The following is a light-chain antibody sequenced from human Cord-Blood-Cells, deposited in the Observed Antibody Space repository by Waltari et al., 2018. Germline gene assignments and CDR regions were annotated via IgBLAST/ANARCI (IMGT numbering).Light chain of an antibody. CDR3: QQYDNLPLT. CDR2: DAS. CDR1: QAISNY. V-gene: IGKV1-33*01. Sequence: DIQMTQYPSSLSASVGDRVTITCQASQAISNYLNWYQQKPGKAPKLLIYDASNLETGVPSRFSGSGSGTDFTFTISSLQPEDIATYYCQQYDNLPLTFGGGTKVEIK. J-gene: IGKJ4*01.